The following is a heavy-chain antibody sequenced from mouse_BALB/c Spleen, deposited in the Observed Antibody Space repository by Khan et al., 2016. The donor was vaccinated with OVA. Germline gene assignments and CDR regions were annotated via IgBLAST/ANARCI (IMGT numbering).Heavy chain of an antibody. CDR3: ARQPYYHYYVMDY. J-gene: IGHJ4*01. V-gene: IGHV2-6-1*01. CDR2: IWSDGST. Sequence: VQLVESGPGLVAPSQSLSITCTISGFSLTNYGVHWVRQPPGKGLEWLVVIWSDGSTTYNSNLKSRLSISKDNSKSQVFLKMNSLQTVDTAMYYCARQPYYHYYVMDYWGQGTSVTVSS. CDR1: GFSLTNYG. D-gene: IGHD2-10*01.